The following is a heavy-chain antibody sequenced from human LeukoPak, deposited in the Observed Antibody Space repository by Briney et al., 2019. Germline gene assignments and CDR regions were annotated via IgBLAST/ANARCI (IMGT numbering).Heavy chain of an antibody. CDR2: INPNSGGT. J-gene: IGHJ5*02. V-gene: IGHV1-2*02. D-gene: IGHD2-15*01. Sequence: GASVTVSCKASGYTFTGYYMHWVRQAPGQGLEWMGWINPNSGGTNYAQKFQGRVTMTRDTSISTAYMELSRLRSDDTAVYYCARVADIVVVVAATRRCWFDPWGQGTLVTVSS. CDR3: ARVADIVVVVAATRRCWFDP. CDR1: GYTFTGYY.